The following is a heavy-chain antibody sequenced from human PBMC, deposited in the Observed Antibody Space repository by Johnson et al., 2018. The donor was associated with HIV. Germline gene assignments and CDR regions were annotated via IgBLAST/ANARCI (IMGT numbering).Heavy chain of an antibody. Sequence: EVQLVESGGGVVQPGRSLRLSCAASGFTVSSNYMSWVRQAPGKGLEWVSVIYSGGSTYYAASVKGRFTISRDNSKNTLYLQMGSLRAEDMAVYYCARGDNYYDSSGYYFAFDIWGQGTMVTVSS. CDR1: GFTVSSNY. CDR2: IYSGGST. CDR3: ARGDNYYDSSGYYFAFDI. J-gene: IGHJ3*02. V-gene: IGHV3-66*01. D-gene: IGHD3-22*01.